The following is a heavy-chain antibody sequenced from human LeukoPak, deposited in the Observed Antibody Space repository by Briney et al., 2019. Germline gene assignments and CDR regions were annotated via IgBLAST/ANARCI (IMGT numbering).Heavy chain of an antibody. CDR3: AREVGGSYNRLYYYYGMDV. CDR2: IYSGGST. D-gene: IGHD1-26*01. Sequence: GGSLRLSCAASGFTVSSNYMSWVRQAPGKGLEWVSVIYSGGSTYYAGSVKGRFTISRHNSKNTLYLQMNSLRAEDTAVYYCAREVGGSYNRLYYYYGMDVWGQGTTVTVSS. CDR1: GFTVSSNY. V-gene: IGHV3-53*04. J-gene: IGHJ6*02.